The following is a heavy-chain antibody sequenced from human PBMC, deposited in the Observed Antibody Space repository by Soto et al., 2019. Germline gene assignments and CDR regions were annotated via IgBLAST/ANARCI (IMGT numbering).Heavy chain of an antibody. J-gene: IGHJ6*02. CDR1: GFTFTSSA. CDR3: AADREYYYDSSGYRYYYYGMDV. Sequence: GASVKVSCKASGFTFTSSAIQWVRQARGQRLEWIGWIVVGSGNTNYAQKFQERVTITRDMSTSTAYMELSSLRSEDTAVYYCAADREYYYDSSGYRYYYYGMDVWGQGTTVTVSS. CDR2: IVVGSGNT. V-gene: IGHV1-58*02. D-gene: IGHD3-22*01.